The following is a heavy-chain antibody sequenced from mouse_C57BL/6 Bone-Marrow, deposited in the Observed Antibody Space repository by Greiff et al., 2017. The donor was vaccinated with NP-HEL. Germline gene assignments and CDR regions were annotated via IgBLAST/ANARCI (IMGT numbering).Heavy chain of an antibody. CDR3: ARGCFYDCGSDWYFDV. D-gene: IGHD1-1*01. J-gene: IGHJ1*03. CDR1: GYTFTSYW. V-gene: IGHV1-50*01. CDR2: IDPSDSYT. Sequence: QVQLQQPGAELVKPGASVKLSCKASGYTFTSYWMQWVKQRPGQGLEWIGEIDPSDSYTNYNQKFKGKATLTVATSSSTAYMQLSSLTSEDSAVYYCARGCFYDCGSDWYFDVWGTVTTVTAAS.